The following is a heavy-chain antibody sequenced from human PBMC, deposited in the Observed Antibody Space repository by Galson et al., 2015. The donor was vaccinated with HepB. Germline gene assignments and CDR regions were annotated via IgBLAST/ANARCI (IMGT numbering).Heavy chain of an antibody. CDR3: SKGRYASRSHFDS. J-gene: IGHJ4*02. V-gene: IGHV3-23*01. D-gene: IGHD3-16*01. Sequence: SLRLSCAASGFTFSNYAMSWVRQARGKGLEWVSIITSSGRDKKYAESVKGRFTISIDNANNTLSLQMTSPMDEDTALYFLSKGRYASRSHFDSWGQGALVTVSS. CDR2: ITSSGRDK. CDR1: GFTFSNYA.